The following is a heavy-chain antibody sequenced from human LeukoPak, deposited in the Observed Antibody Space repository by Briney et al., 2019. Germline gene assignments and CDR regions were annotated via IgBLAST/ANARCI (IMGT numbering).Heavy chain of an antibody. CDR2: IGSSNNYI. Sequence: GGSLRLSCAASGFTFSSYSMNWVCQAPGKGLEWVSFIGSSNNYIYYADSVKGRFTISRDNAKNSLYLQMNSLRAEDTAVYYCARECSSTSCYDYWAQGTLVTVSS. J-gene: IGHJ4*02. V-gene: IGHV3-21*01. CDR1: GFTFSSYS. D-gene: IGHD2-2*01. CDR3: ARECSSTSCYDY.